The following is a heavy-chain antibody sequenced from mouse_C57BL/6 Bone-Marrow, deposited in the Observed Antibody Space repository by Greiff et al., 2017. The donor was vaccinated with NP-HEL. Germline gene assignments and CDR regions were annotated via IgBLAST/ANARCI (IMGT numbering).Heavy chain of an antibody. CDR2: INPYNGGT. V-gene: IGHV1-19*01. CDR3: AWGGNYAMDY. J-gene: IGHJ4*01. CDR1: GYTFTDYY. Sequence: EVQLQQSGPVLVKPGASVKMSCKASGYTFTDYYMNWVKQSHGKSLEWIGVINPYNGGTSYNQKFKGKATLTVDKSSSTAYMELNSLTSEDSAVYYCAWGGNYAMDYWGQGTSVTVSS.